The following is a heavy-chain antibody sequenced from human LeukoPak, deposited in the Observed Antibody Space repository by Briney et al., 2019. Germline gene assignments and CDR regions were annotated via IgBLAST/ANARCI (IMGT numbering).Heavy chain of an antibody. V-gene: IGHV1-3*01. CDR2: INPVNGDI. CDR1: GYTFTNYA. D-gene: IGHD3-16*02. Sequence: ASVKVSCKASGYTFTNYAMHWVRQAPGQRLGWMGWINPVNGDIKYSQKFQGRVTITSDKSASTAYMELSSLRSEDTAVYYCARTYYDYVWGSYRFWGQGTLVTVSS. CDR3: ARTYYDYVWGSYRF. J-gene: IGHJ4*02.